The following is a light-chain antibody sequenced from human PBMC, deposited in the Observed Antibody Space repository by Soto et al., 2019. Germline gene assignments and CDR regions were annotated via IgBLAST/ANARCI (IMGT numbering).Light chain of an antibody. CDR3: SSYTRFSTYV. Sequence: QSALTQPASVSGSPGQSITISCTGTSSDVGGYNYVSWYQQHPGKAPKLMIYDVSNRPSGVSNRFSGSKSGNTASLTISGLQAEDEADYYCSSYTRFSTYVFGTGTKLTVL. J-gene: IGLJ1*01. CDR1: SSDVGGYNY. V-gene: IGLV2-14*01. CDR2: DVS.